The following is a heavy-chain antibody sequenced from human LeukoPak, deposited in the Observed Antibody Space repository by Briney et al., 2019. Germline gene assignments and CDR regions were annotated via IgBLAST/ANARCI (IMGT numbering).Heavy chain of an antibody. V-gene: IGHV4-59*01. D-gene: IGHD4-23*01. CDR2: IYYSGST. CDR3: ARDPHYGGNFDY. J-gene: IGHJ4*02. CDR1: GGSISSYY. Sequence: SVTLSLTCTVSGGSISSYYWSWIRQPPGEGLEWIGYIYYSGSTNYNPSLKSRVTISVDTSKNQCSLKLSSVTAADTAVYYCARDPHYGGNFDYWGQGTLVTVSS.